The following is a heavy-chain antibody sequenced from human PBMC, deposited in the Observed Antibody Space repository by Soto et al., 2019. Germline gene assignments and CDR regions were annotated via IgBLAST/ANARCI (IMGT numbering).Heavy chain of an antibody. V-gene: IGHV5-51*01. CDR3: AASIFYYGMDV. CDR2: IYPGDSDT. J-gene: IGHJ6*02. CDR1: GYTLTNDW. Sequence: PGESLKISCNGSGYTLTNDWIGWVGQMPGKGLEWMGIIYPGDSDTKYNPSFQGQVTISADKSITTTYLRWTSLKASDTAIYYCAASIFYYGMDVWGQGTTVTVSS.